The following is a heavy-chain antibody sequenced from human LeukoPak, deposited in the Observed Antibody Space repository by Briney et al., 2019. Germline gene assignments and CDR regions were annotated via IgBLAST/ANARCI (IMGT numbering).Heavy chain of an antibody. Sequence: GGSLRLSCAASKFIFSDYGMHWVRQAPGKGLEWVAFIWYDGSDEYYADSVKGRFTISKDNAKNSLYLQMNSLRAEDTAVYYCARDFGDVVVPAAIKSWGQGTLVTVSS. CDR3: ARDFGDVVVPAAIKS. D-gene: IGHD2-2*01. J-gene: IGHJ4*02. CDR1: KFIFSDYG. V-gene: IGHV3-33*01. CDR2: IWYDGSDE.